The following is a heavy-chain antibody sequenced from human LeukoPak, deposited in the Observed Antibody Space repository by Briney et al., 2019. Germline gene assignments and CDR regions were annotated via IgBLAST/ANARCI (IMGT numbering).Heavy chain of an antibody. CDR1: GFPFSSYA. J-gene: IGHJ6*03. V-gene: IGHV3-23*01. Sequence: GSLKLSCAASGFPFSSYAMSWVRPAPGKGLEWVSAIKCSGGSTYYADSVKGRFTISRDNSKNTLYLQMNSLRAEDTAVYYCAKSPQKSDQNRYYYYMDVRGKGTTVTVSS. CDR3: AKSPQKSDQNRYYYYMDV. CDR2: IKCSGGST. D-gene: IGHD1-14*01.